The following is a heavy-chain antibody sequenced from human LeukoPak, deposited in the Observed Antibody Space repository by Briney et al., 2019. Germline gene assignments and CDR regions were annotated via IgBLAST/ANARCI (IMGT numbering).Heavy chain of an antibody. CDR1: GYSISSGYY. CDR2: IHHSGSA. Sequence: SETLSLTCAVSGYSISSGYYWGWIRQPPGKGLEWIGSIHHSGSAYYNPSLKTRVTISVDTSKNQFSLKLSSVTAADTAVYYCARGLDFWSGYPSNWFDPWGQGTLVTVSS. V-gene: IGHV4-38-2*01. CDR3: ARGLDFWSGYPSNWFDP. D-gene: IGHD3-3*01. J-gene: IGHJ5*02.